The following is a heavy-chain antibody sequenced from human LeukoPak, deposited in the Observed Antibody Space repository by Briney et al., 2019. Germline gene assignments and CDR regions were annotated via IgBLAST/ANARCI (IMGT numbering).Heavy chain of an antibody. CDR2: SGSGGST. J-gene: IGHJ4*02. CDR3: AKDPSDIVVVPAATDY. CDR1: GFTFSSYG. D-gene: IGHD2-2*01. V-gene: IGHV3-23*01. Sequence: GGSLRLSCAASGFTFSSYGMSWVRQAPGKGLEWVSASGSGGSTYYADSVKGRFTISRDNSKNTLYLQMNSLRAEDTAVYYCAKDPSDIVVVPAATDYWGQGTLVTVSS.